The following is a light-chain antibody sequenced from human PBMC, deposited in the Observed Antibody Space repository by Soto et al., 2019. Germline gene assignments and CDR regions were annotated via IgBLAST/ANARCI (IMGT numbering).Light chain of an antibody. V-gene: IGLV2-8*01. CDR3: SSYADTNNLV. J-gene: IGLJ2*01. Sequence: QSVLTQPPSASGSPGQSVTISCTGTSSDIGGYNFVSWYQQHPGKAPKLMIVEVNKRPSGVPDRFSGSKSGNTASLTVSGLQAEDEADYYCSSYADTNNLVFGGGTQLTVL. CDR1: SSDIGGYNF. CDR2: EVN.